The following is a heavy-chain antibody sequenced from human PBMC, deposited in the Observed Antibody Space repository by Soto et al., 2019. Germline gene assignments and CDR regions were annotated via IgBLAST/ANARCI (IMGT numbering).Heavy chain of an antibody. D-gene: IGHD2-2*01. CDR3: ARGRVVPAASPLYYYYGMDV. Sequence: NPSETLSLTCAVYGGSFSCYYWSWIRQPPGKGLEWIGEINHSGSTNYNPSLKSRVTISVDTSKNQFSLKLSSVTAADTAVYYCARGRVVPAASPLYYYYGMDVWGQGTTVTVSS. CDR2: INHSGST. CDR1: GGSFSCYY. V-gene: IGHV4-34*01. J-gene: IGHJ6*02.